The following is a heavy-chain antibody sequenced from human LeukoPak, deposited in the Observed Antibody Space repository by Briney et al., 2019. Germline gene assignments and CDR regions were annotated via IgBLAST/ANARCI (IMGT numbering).Heavy chain of an antibody. CDR1: GFTFSNYA. D-gene: IGHD3-22*01. V-gene: IGHV3-64*01. Sequence: GGSLGLSCAASGFTFSNYAMHWVRQAPGKGLEYVSAISSNGGSTYYANSVKGRFTISRDNSKNTLYLQMGSLRAEDMAVYYCARDSYYYDSSAYYYGGLGYFDYWGPGTLVTVSS. CDR3: ARDSYYYDSSAYYYGGLGYFDY. CDR2: ISSNGGST. J-gene: IGHJ4*02.